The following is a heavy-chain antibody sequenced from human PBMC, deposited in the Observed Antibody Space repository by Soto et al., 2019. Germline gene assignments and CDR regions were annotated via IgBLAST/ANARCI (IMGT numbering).Heavy chain of an antibody. J-gene: IGHJ5*02. CDR2: IYYSGST. CDR1: GGSISSSSYY. V-gene: IGHV4-39*01. CDR3: ARQRPSANLAFDP. Sequence: SETLSLTCTVSGGSISSSSYYWGWIRQPPGKGLEWIGSIYYSGSTDYNPSLKSRVTLSVDTSKNQFSLKLSSVTATETAIYYCARQRPSANLAFDPWGQGTLVTVSS.